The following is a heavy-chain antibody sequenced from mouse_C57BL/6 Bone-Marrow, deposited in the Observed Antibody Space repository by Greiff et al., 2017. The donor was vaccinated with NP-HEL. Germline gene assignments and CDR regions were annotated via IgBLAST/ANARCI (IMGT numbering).Heavy chain of an antibody. J-gene: IGHJ3*01. CDR1: GYTFTGYW. Sequence: VQLQQSGAELMKPGASVKLSCKATGYTFTGYWIEWVKQRPGHGLEWIGEILPGSGSTNYNEKFKGKATFTADPSSNTAYMPLRSLTTEASAIFISARSRTAHASLAYRGEETLVTVSP. CDR3: ARSRTAHASLAY. D-gene: IGHD3-3*01. CDR2: ILPGSGST. V-gene: IGHV1-9*01.